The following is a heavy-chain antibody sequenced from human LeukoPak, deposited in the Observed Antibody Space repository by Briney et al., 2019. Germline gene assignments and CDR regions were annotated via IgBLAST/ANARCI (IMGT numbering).Heavy chain of an antibody. D-gene: IGHD6-13*01. CDR3: AAAGTWAFDI. J-gene: IGHJ3*02. V-gene: IGHV4-39*01. CDR1: GGSISSSSYY. CDR2: IYYSGST. Sequence: SETLSLTCTVSGGSISSSSYYWGWIRQPPGKGLEWIGSIYYSGSTYYNPSLKSRVTISVDTSKNQFSLKLSSVTAADTAVYYCAAAGTWAFDIWGQGTMVTVSS.